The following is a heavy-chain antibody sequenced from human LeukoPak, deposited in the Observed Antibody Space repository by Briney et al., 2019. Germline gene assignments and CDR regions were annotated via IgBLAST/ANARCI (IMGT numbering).Heavy chain of an antibody. V-gene: IGHV1-2*04. CDR2: INPNSGGT. D-gene: IGHD3-16*02. J-gene: IGHJ4*02. Sequence: ASVKVSCKASGYTFTGYYMHWVRQAPGQGLEWMGWINPNSGGTNYAQKFQGWVTMTRDTSISTAYMELSRLRSDDTAVYYCARGGGYDYVWGSYRYAPSYYFDYWGQGTLVTVSS. CDR3: ARGGGYDYVWGSYRYAPSYYFDY. CDR1: GYTFTGYY.